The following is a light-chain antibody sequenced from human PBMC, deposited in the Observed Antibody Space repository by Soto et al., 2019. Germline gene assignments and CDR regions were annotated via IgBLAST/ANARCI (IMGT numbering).Light chain of an antibody. CDR2: ETS. Sequence: IQMTQSPASLSASIGDQVTITCRASQDIPKYVNWYQQKSGQAPKILIFETSSLERRVPTRFKGSGYGTSFSLTIDSLQPDDFATYFCQQSYNAPYTFGQGT. J-gene: IGKJ2*01. V-gene: IGKV1-39*01. CDR3: QQSYNAPYT. CDR1: QDIPKY.